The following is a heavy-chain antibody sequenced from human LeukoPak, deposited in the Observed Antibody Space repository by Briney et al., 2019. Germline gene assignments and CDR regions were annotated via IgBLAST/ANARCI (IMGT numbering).Heavy chain of an antibody. D-gene: IGHD3-10*01. CDR1: GFTFSNYW. V-gene: IGHV3-7*01. Sequence: PGGSLRLSCAASGFTFSNYWMSWVGQAPGKGLEWVANIRQDGSEKQYVDSVKGRFTISRDNAKNSLYLQMKSLRAEDMAVFFCVGESRSGTSYWGQGTLVTVSS. CDR2: IRQDGSEK. J-gene: IGHJ4*02. CDR3: VGESRSGTSY.